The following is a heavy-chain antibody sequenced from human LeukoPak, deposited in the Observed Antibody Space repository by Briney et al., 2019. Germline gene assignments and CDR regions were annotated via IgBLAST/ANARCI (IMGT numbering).Heavy chain of an antibody. CDR2: IYYSGST. D-gene: IGHD3-3*01. CDR3: ARGTQYDFWSLDYFDY. Sequence: PSETLSLTCTVSGGSISSSSYYWGWIRQPPGKGLEWIGSIYYSGSTYYNPSLKSRVTISVDTSKNQFSLKLSSVTAADTAVYYCARGTQYDFWSLDYFDYWGQGTLVTVSS. J-gene: IGHJ4*02. V-gene: IGHV4-39*01. CDR1: GGSISSSSYY.